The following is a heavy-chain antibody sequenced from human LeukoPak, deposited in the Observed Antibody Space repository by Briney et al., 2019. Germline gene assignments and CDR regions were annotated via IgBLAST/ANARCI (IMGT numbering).Heavy chain of an antibody. J-gene: IGHJ4*02. V-gene: IGHV4-59*01. D-gene: IGHD3-16*01. CDR1: GGSISSYY. CDR3: ARDEGGAIDY. Sequence: RPSETLSLTRTVSGGSISSYYWSWIRQPPGKGLEWIGNIFYSGMTNYSPSLKSRVTISVDTSKKQFSLKLRSVTAADTAVYYCARDEGGAIDYWGQGTLVTVSS. CDR2: IFYSGMT.